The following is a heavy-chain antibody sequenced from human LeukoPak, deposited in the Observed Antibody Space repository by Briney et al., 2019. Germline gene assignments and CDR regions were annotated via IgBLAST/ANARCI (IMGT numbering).Heavy chain of an antibody. J-gene: IGHJ4*02. CDR2: IYYSGST. Sequence: SETLSLTCTVSGGSINSYYWSWIRQPPGKGLEWIGYIYYSGSTNYNPSLKSRVTISVDTSKNQFSLKLSSVTAADTAVYYCARVQSSSGRYYFDYWGQGTLVTVSS. CDR1: GGSINSYY. V-gene: IGHV4-59*01. D-gene: IGHD6-19*01. CDR3: ARVQSSSGRYYFDY.